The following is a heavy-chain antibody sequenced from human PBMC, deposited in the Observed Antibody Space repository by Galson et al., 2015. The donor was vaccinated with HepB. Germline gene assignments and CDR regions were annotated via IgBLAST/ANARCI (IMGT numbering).Heavy chain of an antibody. D-gene: IGHD3-10*01. CDR2: INQDGSDK. J-gene: IGHJ4*02. Sequence: SLRLSCAASGFTFSSYWMSWVRQAPGKGLEWVANINQDGSDKYYVDSVKGRFTISRDNAKNSLYLQMNSLRVEDTAVYYCIHMVREAPVGGQGTLVTVSS. CDR3: IHMVREAPV. V-gene: IGHV3-7*01. CDR1: GFTFSSYW.